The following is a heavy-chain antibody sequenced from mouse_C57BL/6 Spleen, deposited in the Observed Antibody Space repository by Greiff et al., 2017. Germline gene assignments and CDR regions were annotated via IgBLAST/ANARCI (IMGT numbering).Heavy chain of an antibody. CDR3: ARNPSYYYGSSYYAMDY. D-gene: IGHD1-1*01. CDR2: IWSGGST. J-gene: IGHJ4*01. CDR1: GFSLTSYG. V-gene: IGHV2-2*01. Sequence: VKLVESGPGLVQPSQSLSITCTVSGFSLTSYGVHWVRQSPGKGLEWLGVIWSGGSTDYNAAFISRLSISKDNSKSQVFFKMNSLQADDTAIYYCARNPSYYYGSSYYAMDYWGQGTSVTVSS.